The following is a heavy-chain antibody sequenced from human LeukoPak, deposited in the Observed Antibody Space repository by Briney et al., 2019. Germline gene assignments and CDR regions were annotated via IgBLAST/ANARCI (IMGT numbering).Heavy chain of an antibody. J-gene: IGHJ4*02. D-gene: IGHD3-3*01. V-gene: IGHV4-61*02. CDR2: IYTSGST. Sequence: SQTLSLTCTVSGGSISSGSYYWSWIRQPAGKGLEWIGRIYTSGSTNYNPSLKSRVTISVDTSKNQFSLKLSSVTAADTVVYYCARAEGYDFWSGYFRFGSFDYWGQGTLVTVSS. CDR3: ARAEGYDFWSGYFRFGSFDY. CDR1: GGSISSGSYY.